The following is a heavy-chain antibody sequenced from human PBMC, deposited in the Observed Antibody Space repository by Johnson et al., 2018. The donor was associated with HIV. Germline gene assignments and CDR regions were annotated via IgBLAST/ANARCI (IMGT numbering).Heavy chain of an antibody. Sequence: MQLVESGGGLVQPGGSLRLSCAASGFTVSSNYMSWVRQAPGKGLEWVSVIYSGGSTSYADSVKGRFTISRDNSKNTLYLQMNSLRAEDTAVYYCARDPAAAALRAFDIWGQGTMVTVSS. V-gene: IGHV3-66*01. J-gene: IGHJ3*02. D-gene: IGHD6-13*01. CDR1: GFTVSSNY. CDR3: ARDPAAAALRAFDI. CDR2: IYSGGST.